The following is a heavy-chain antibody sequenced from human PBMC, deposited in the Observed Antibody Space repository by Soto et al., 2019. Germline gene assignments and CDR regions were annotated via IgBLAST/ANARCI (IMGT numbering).Heavy chain of an antibody. J-gene: IGHJ6*02. CDR3: AREYSGSYYYYYGMDV. V-gene: IGHV5-10-1*01. CDR2: IDPSDSYT. Sequence: GESLKISCKGSGYSFTSYWISWVRQMPGKGLEWMGRIDPSDSYTNYSPSFQGHVTISADKSISTAYLQGSSLNASDTAMYYCAREYSGSYYYYYGMDVWGQGTTVTVSS. D-gene: IGHD1-26*01. CDR1: GYSFTSYW.